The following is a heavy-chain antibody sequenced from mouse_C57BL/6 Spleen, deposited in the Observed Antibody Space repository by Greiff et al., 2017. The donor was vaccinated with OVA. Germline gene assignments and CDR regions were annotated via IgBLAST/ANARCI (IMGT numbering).Heavy chain of an antibody. CDR2: INPNNGGT. D-gene: IGHD2-5*01. CDR3: ARTSNSRVYFDY. CDR1: GYTFTDYY. J-gene: IGHJ2*01. V-gene: IGHV1-26*01. Sequence: EVQLQQSGPELVKPGASVKISCKASGYTFTDYYMNWVKQSHGKSLEWIGDINPNNGGTSYNQKFKGKATLTVDKSSSTAYMELRSLTSEDSGVYYCARTSNSRVYFDYWGQGTTLTVSS.